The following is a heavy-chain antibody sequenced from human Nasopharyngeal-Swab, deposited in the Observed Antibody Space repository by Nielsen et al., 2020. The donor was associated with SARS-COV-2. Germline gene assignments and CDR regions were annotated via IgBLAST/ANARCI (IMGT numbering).Heavy chain of an antibody. CDR1: GFTFSDYH. V-gene: IGHV3-48*04. CDR3: ARGWGDSGYDLNQ. J-gene: IGHJ4*02. Sequence: SLQISCAASGFTFSDYHMNWVRPAPGKGLEWVSPSRNSSSPIYYADSVKGRFTISRYIAKNSLYLQMNSLRAEDTAVYSCARGWGDSGYDLNQWGQGTLVTVSS. D-gene: IGHD5-12*01. CDR2: SRNSSSPI.